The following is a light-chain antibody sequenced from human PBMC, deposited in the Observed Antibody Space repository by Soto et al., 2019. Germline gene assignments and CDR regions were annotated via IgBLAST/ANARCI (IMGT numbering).Light chain of an antibody. Sequence: AIRMTQSPSSLSASTGDRVTITCRASQDISSWLVWYQQKPGKAPKLLIYAASTLQSGVPSRFSGSGSGTDFTLTISSLQPEDFATYYCQQLNSYPITFGQGTRLEIK. CDR2: AAS. CDR1: QDISSW. V-gene: IGKV1-8*01. CDR3: QQLNSYPIT. J-gene: IGKJ5*01.